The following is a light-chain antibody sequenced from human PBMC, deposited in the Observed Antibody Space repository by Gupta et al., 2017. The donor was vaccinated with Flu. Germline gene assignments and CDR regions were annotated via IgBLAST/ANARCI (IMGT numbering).Light chain of an antibody. V-gene: IGLV3-1*01. CDR3: PAWDSNTLEV. Sequence: SYELTQPPSVSVSPGQTASITCSGDKLGDKYVCWYQQKPGQSPVLVIYQDTKRPSGIPERFSGSNSGNTATLTISGTQAMDEADYDCPAWDSNTLEVFGTGTKVTVL. CDR1: KLGDKY. J-gene: IGLJ1*01. CDR2: QDT.